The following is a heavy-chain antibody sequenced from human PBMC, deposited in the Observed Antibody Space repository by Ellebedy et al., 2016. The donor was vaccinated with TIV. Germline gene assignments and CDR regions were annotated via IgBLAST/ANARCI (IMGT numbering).Heavy chain of an antibody. Sequence: ASVKVSCXASGYTFLSYNINWVRQATGQGLEWMGWMNPNSANTGYAQKFRGRVTMTRDTSISTAYMELSSLTSEDTAVYYCARPLDCTSTRCSYDFDYWGQGTLVTVSS. V-gene: IGHV1-8*01. CDR2: MNPNSANT. CDR3: ARPLDCTSTRCSYDFDY. CDR1: GYTFLSYN. J-gene: IGHJ4*02. D-gene: IGHD2-2*01.